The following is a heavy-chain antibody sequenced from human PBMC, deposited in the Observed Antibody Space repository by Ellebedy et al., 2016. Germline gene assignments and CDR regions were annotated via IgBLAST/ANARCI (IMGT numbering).Heavy chain of an antibody. Sequence: GESLKISCAASGFTFSDYAMHWVRQAPGKGLEWVAAISYDGNNKYYADSVKGRFTFSRDNSKNSLSLQMNSLKTEETAVNYSARHYYESRGTQSPTTPLWFDPWGQGTRVIVSS. CDR1: GFTFSDYA. V-gene: IGHV3-30*03. CDR3: ARHYYESRGTQSPTTPLWFDP. D-gene: IGHD3-22*01. J-gene: IGHJ5*02. CDR2: ISYDGNNK.